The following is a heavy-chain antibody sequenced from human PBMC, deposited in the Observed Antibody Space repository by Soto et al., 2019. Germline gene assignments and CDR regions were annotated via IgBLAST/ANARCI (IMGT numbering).Heavy chain of an antibody. V-gene: IGHV4-31*03. CDR1: GGSISSGGYY. Sequence: SETLSLTCTVSGGSISSGGYYWSWIRQHPGKGLEWIGYIFYSGSTYYNTSLKSRVNISVDTSKNQFYLKLSSVTAADTAVYYCARYDNSGSHGFDIWGQGTMVTVSS. D-gene: IGHD3-22*01. CDR2: IFYSGST. CDR3: ARYDNSGSHGFDI. J-gene: IGHJ3*02.